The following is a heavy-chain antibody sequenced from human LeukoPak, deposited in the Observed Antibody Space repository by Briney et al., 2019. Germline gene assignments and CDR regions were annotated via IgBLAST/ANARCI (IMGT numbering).Heavy chain of an antibody. D-gene: IGHD2-8*01. V-gene: IGHV1-18*01. CDR2: INAYNGNT. J-gene: IGHJ4*02. CDR3: ARGWGPQDIVLTY. CDR1: GYTFTSYG. Sequence: ASGTVSYTASGYTFTSYGISWVRQAPGQGLEWMGWINAYNGNTNYAQKLQGRVTMTTDTSTSTPYMELRSLRSDDTAVYYCARGWGPQDIVLTYWGQGTLVTVSS.